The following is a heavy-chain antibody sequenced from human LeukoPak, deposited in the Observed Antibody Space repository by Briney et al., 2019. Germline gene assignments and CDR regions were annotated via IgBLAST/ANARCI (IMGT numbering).Heavy chain of an antibody. CDR3: AKDYGGTDAFDI. Sequence: GGSLRLSCAASGFTFSSYGMSWVRQAPGKGLEWVSAISGSGGSTYYADSVKGRFTISRDNSKNTLYLQMNSLRAEDTAVYYCAKDYGGTDAFDIWGQGTMVTVSS. CDR2: ISGSGGST. V-gene: IGHV3-23*01. J-gene: IGHJ3*02. CDR1: GFTFSSYG. D-gene: IGHD4-23*01.